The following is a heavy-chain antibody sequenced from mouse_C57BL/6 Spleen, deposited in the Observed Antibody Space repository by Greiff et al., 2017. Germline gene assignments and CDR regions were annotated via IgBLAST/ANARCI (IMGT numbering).Heavy chain of an antibody. J-gene: IGHJ4*01. CDR2: IYPGDGDT. CDR1: GYAFSSYW. Sequence: QVQLKQSGAELVKPGASVKISCKASGYAFSSYWMNWVKQRPGKGLEWIGQIYPGDGDTNYNGKFKGKATLTADKSYSTAYMQLSSLTSEDSAVYFGARDYYGSSWEYAMDYWGQGTSLTVSS. V-gene: IGHV1-80*01. D-gene: IGHD1-1*01. CDR3: ARDYYGSSWEYAMDY.